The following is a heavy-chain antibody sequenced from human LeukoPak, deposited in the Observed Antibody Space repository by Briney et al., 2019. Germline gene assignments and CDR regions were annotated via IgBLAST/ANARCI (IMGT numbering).Heavy chain of an antibody. CDR2: IYSGGST. CDR1: GFTVSSNY. J-gene: IGHJ4*02. CDR3: ATPGFYGDYLHDY. Sequence: GGSLRLSCAASGFTVSSNYMSWVRQAPGKGLEWVSVIYSGGSTYYADSVKGRFTISRDNSKNTLYLQMNSPRAEDTAVYYCATPGFYGDYLHDYWGQGTLVTVSS. V-gene: IGHV3-66*01. D-gene: IGHD4-17*01.